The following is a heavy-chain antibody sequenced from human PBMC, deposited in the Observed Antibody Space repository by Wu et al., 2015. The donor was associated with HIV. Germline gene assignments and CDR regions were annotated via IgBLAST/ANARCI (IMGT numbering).Heavy chain of an antibody. CDR3: TTYPGWTGVLDAFDV. J-gene: IGHJ3*01. CDR2: IIPIMGTP. Sequence: QVQLVQSGAEVKKPGSSVRVSCKASEDTFTNYAVNWVRQAPGQGLEWMGGIIPIMGTPNYAQKFHGRLSITTDESTSTAFMELSSLRSEDLAIYFCTTYPGWTGVLDAFDVWGQGTLVTVSS. CDR1: EDTFTNYA. V-gene: IGHV1-69*05. D-gene: IGHD6-19*01.